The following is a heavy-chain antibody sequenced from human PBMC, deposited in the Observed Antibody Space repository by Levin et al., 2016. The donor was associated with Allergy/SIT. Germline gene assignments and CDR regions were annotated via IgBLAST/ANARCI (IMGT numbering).Heavy chain of an antibody. D-gene: IGHD3-10*01. J-gene: IGHJ4*02. CDR3: ARETYYYGSGP. V-gene: IGHV4-59*01. CDR2: IYYSGST. Sequence: WIRQPPGKGLEWIGYIYYSGSTNYNPSLKSRVTISVDTSKNQFSLKLSSVTAADTAVYYCARETYYYGSGPWGQGTLVTVSS.